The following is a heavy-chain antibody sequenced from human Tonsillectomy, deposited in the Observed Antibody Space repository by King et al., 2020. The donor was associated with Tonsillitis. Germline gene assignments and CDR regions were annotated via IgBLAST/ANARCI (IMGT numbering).Heavy chain of an antibody. CDR2: IRGSGDSK. J-gene: IGHJ4*02. CDR1: GFTFSNYA. Sequence: VQLVESGGGLVQPGGSLRLSCAASGFTFSNYAMNWGRQAPGKGLEWVGSIRGSGDSKQYADSGKGRFTISRDNSKKTLQLQMNSLRPEDMGLYYGAKELYTYGSGPNDYWGQGTLVTVSS. V-gene: IGHV3-23*04. CDR3: AKELYTYGSGPNDY. D-gene: IGHD3-10*01.